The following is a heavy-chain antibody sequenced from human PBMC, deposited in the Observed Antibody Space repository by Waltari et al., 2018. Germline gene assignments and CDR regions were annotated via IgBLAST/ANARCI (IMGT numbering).Heavy chain of an antibody. CDR3: GSGLVAAGGDN. Sequence: QVQLVQSGSEVQTPGASVKVSCKTSGYTFTSSDINWVRQATGPGLEWIGWMYPNSGNTGYPQKLQGRATMTGNTTIRSAYMVRSGLGSEAAAEYYGGSGLVAAGGDNWGQGTLVTVSS. CDR2: MYPNSGNT. J-gene: IGHJ4*02. V-gene: IGHV1-8*02. CDR1: GYTFTSSD. D-gene: IGHD5-12*01.